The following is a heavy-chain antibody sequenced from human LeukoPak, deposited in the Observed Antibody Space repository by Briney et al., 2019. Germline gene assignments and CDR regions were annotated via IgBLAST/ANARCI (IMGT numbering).Heavy chain of an antibody. V-gene: IGHV1-18*01. CDR3: ARIRRYYDSSGYQRPCYFDY. J-gene: IGHJ4*02. Sequence: ASVKVSCKASGYTFTSYGISWVRQAPGQGLEWMGWISAYNGNTNYAQKLQGRVTMTTDTSTSTAYMELRSLRSDDTAVYYCARIRRYYDSSGYQRPCYFDYWGQGTLVTVSS. D-gene: IGHD3-22*01. CDR1: GYTFTSYG. CDR2: ISAYNGNT.